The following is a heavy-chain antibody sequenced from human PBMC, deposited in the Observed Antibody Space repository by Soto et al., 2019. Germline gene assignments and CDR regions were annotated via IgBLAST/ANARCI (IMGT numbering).Heavy chain of an antibody. J-gene: IGHJ6*02. Sequence: ASVKVSCKVSGYTLTELSMHWVRQAPGKGLEWMGGFDPEDGETIYAQKFQGRVTMTEDTSTDTAYMELSSLRSEDTAVYYCATDRARRSYDILTGYRKGPYYYYGMDVWG. CDR1: GYTLTELS. CDR2: FDPEDGET. V-gene: IGHV1-24*01. D-gene: IGHD3-9*01. CDR3: ATDRARRSYDILTGYRKGPYYYYGMDV.